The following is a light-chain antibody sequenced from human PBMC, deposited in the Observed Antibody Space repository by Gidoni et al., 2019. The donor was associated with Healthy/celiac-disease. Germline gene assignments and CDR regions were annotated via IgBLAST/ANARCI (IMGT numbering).Light chain of an antibody. V-gene: IGLV3-1*01. CDR1: KLGDKY. J-gene: IGLJ3*02. Sequence: SYELTQPPSVSVSPGQTASITSSGDKLGDKYACWYQQKPGQSPVLVIYHDSKRPSGIPERFSGSNSGNTATLTISGTQAMDEADYYCQAWDSSTGVFGGGTKLTVL. CDR3: QAWDSSTGV. CDR2: HDS.